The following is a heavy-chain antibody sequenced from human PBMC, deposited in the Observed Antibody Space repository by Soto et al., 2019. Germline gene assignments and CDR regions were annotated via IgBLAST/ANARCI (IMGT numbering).Heavy chain of an antibody. V-gene: IGHV3-23*01. J-gene: IGHJ3*02. Sequence: GGSLRLSCAASGFTFSSYAMSWVHQAPGKGLEWVSAISGSGGSTYYADSVKGRFTISRDNSKNTLYLQMNSLRAEDTAVYYCAKDRPYYDSSGYYYFDAFDIWGQGTMVTVSS. D-gene: IGHD3-22*01. CDR3: AKDRPYYDSSGYYYFDAFDI. CDR2: ISGSGGST. CDR1: GFTFSSYA.